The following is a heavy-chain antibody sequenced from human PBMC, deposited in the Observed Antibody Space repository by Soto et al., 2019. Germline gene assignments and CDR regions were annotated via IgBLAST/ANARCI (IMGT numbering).Heavy chain of an antibody. V-gene: IGHV1-69*06. CDR1: GGTFSSYA. J-gene: IGHJ6*02. D-gene: IGHD4-17*01. CDR3: ARGYPLTTVTTRNYYYYGMDV. CDR2: IIPIFGTA. Sequence: GASVKVSCKASGGTFSSYAIIWVRQAPGQGLEWMGGIIPIFGTANYAQKFQGRVTITADKSTSTAYMELSSLRSEDTAVYYCARGYPLTTVTTRNYYYYGMDVWGQGTTVTVSS.